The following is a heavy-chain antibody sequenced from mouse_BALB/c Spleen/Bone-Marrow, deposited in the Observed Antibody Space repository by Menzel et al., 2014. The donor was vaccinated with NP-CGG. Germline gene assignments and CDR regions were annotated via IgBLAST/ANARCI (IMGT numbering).Heavy chain of an antibody. CDR2: IYPGDGDT. V-gene: IGHV1-80*01. D-gene: IGHD2-1*01. CDR3: ARRVYGNYWYFDV. J-gene: IGHJ1*01. Sequence: QVQLQQSGAGLVRPGSSVKISCKASGYAFSSYWMNWVKQRPGQGLEWIGQIYPGDGDTNYNGKFKGKATLTADKSSSTAYMQLSSLTSEDSAVYFCARRVYGNYWYFDVCGAGTTVTVSS. CDR1: GYAFSSYW.